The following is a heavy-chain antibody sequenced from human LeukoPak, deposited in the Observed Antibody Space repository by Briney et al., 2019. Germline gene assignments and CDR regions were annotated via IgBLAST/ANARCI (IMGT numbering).Heavy chain of an antibody. J-gene: IGHJ4*02. CDR2: MNPNSGNR. CDR1: GYTFTSYD. Sequence: GASVKVSCKASGYTFTSYDINWVRQDTGQGLEWMGWMNPNSGNRGYAQKFQGRVTMTRDTTISTAYMELSGLRYEDTAVYYCARVYGDIDYWGQGTLVTVSS. CDR3: ARVYGDIDY. D-gene: IGHD2/OR15-2a*01. V-gene: IGHV1-8*01.